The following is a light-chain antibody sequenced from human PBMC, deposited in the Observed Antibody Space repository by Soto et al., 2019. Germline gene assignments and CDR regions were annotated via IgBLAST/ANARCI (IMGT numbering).Light chain of an antibody. J-gene: IGKJ4*01. CDR2: GAS. CDR3: QQYKNWPLT. CDR1: QTVSRN. V-gene: IGKV3-15*01. Sequence: EVVMTQSPATLSVSPGERATLSCRASQTVSRNLAWYQQKPGQAPRLLIYGASTRATGFPARFSGSGSGTEFTLTISSLQSEDFAVYYCQQYKNWPLTFGGGTKVDIK.